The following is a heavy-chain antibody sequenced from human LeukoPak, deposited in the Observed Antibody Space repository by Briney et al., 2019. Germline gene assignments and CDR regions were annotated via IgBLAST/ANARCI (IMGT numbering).Heavy chain of an antibody. J-gene: IGHJ3*02. CDR2: IYYSGST. CDR1: GGSISSYY. Sequence: SETLSLTCTVSGGSISSYYWSWIRQPAGKGLEWIGYIYYSGSTNYNPSLKSRVTISVDTSKNQFSLKLSSVTAADTAVYYCARAGSGSYDDAFDIWGQGTMVTVSS. CDR3: ARAGSGSYDDAFDI. V-gene: IGHV4-59*01. D-gene: IGHD1-26*01.